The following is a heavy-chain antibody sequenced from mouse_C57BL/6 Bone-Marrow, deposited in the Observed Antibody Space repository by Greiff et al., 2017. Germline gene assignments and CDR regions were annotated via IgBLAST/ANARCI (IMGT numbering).Heavy chain of an antibody. CDR2: SRNKANDYTT. V-gene: IGHV7-1*01. D-gene: IGHD2-3*01. J-gene: IGHJ3*01. Sequence: EVNLVESGGGLVQSGRSLRLSCATSGFTFSDFYMEWVRQAPGKGLEWIAASRNKANDYTTEYSASVKGRFIVSRDTSQSILYLQMNALRAEDTAMYYCARDRGYSFAYWGQGTLVTVSA. CDR3: ARDRGYSFAY. CDR1: GFTFSDFY.